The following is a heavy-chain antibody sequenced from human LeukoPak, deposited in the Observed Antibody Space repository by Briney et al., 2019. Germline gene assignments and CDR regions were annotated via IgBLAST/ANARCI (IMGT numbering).Heavy chain of an antibody. CDR3: AGSDYSNYGGALGY. CDR2: ISAYNGNT. Sequence: ASVTVSCKASGYTFTSYGISWVRQAPGQGLEWMGWISAYNGNTNYAQKLQGRVTMTTDTSTSTAYMELRSLRSDDTAVYYCAGSDYSNYGGALGYWGQGTLVTVSS. CDR1: GYTFTSYG. D-gene: IGHD4-11*01. V-gene: IGHV1-18*04. J-gene: IGHJ4*02.